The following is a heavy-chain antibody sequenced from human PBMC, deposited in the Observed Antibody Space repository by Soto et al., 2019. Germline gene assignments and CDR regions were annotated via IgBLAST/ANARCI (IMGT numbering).Heavy chain of an antibody. CDR2: IKSKTDGGTT. D-gene: IGHD3-9*01. V-gene: IGHV3-15*07. Sequence: AGGALRLSCAASGFTFSNAWMNWVRQAPGKGLEWVGRIKSKTDGGTTDYAAPVKGRFTISRDDSKNTLYLQMNSLKTEDTAVYYCTTANFDPYYYYGMDVWGQGTTVTVSS. CDR3: TTANFDPYYYYGMDV. CDR1: GFTFSNAW. J-gene: IGHJ6*02.